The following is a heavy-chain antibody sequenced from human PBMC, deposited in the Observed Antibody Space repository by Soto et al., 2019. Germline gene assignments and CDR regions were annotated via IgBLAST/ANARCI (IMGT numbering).Heavy chain of an antibody. CDR2: IYHSGST. CDR1: GGSLSSGGYY. D-gene: IGHD1-26*01. Sequence: PSETLSLTCTVSGGSLSSGGYYWSWIRQHPGKGLEWIGYIYHSGSTYYNPSLKSRVTISVDTSKNHFSLKLSSVTAADTAVYYCARDGGSQGYGMDVWGQGTTVTVSS. V-gene: IGHV4-31*03. CDR3: ARDGGSQGYGMDV. J-gene: IGHJ6*02.